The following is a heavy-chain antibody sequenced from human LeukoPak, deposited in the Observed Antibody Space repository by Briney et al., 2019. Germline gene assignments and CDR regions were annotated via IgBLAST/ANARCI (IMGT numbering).Heavy chain of an antibody. CDR3: ARGPTIFGVVYYYYYYMDV. J-gene: IGHJ6*03. V-gene: IGHV1-69*05. CDR2: IIPIFGTA. D-gene: IGHD3-3*01. Sequence: GSSVKVSCKASGGTFSSYAISWVRQAPGQGLEWMGGIIPIFGTANYALKFQGRVTITTDESTSTAYMELSSLRSEDTAVYYCARGPTIFGVVYYYYYYMDVWGKGTTVTVSS. CDR1: GGTFSSYA.